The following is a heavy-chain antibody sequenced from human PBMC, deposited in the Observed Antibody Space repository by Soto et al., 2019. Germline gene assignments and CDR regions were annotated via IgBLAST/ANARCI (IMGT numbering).Heavy chain of an antibody. CDR1: GFTFNNYG. D-gene: IGHD2-15*01. V-gene: IGHV3-30*02. CDR3: AKDLRHTRYCSGGSCYSYYYYYMDV. J-gene: IGHJ6*03. CDR2: IWHDGSNK. Sequence: GGSLRLSCAASGFTFNNYGMHWVRQAPGKGLEWVAGIWHDGSNKYYADSVKGRFTISRDNSKNTLYLQMNSLRAEDTVVYYCAKDLRHTRYCSGGSCYSYYYYYMDVWGKGTTVTVSS.